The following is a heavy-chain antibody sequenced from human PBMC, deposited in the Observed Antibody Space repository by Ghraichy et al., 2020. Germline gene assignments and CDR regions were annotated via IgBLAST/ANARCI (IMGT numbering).Heavy chain of an antibody. J-gene: IGHJ4*02. CDR2: VYHSGST. D-gene: IGHD1-1*01. CDR3: AREIDQLRYLDS. Sequence: GSLRLSCSVSGGSILSNNWWAWVRQSPGKGLEWIGEVYHSGSTNYNPSLKSRVTVSRDNSKNQFSLSLTSVTASDTAVYYCAREIDQLRYLDSWGPGTLVIVSS. CDR1: GGSILSNNW. V-gene: IGHV4-4*02.